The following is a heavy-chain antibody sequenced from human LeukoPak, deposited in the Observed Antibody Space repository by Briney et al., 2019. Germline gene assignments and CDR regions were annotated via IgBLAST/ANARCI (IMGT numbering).Heavy chain of an antibody. J-gene: IGHJ4*02. V-gene: IGHV4-38-2*02. Sequence: PSETLSLTCTVSEYSISNGNYWGWIRQPPGKGLEWIGSIYHSGSTYYNPSLKSRLTKSVGTSKNQFSLKLSSVTAADTAIYYCAQVVAASFDYWGQGTLVTVSS. CDR3: AQVVAASFDY. CDR2: IYHSGST. D-gene: IGHD2-15*01. CDR1: EYSISNGNY.